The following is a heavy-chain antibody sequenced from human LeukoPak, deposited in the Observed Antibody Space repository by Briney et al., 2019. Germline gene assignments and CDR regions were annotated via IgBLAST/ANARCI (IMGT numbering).Heavy chain of an antibody. V-gene: IGHV4-34*01. CDR3: ARSEYYDSSGYKTYYFDY. J-gene: IGHJ4*02. D-gene: IGHD3-22*01. CDR1: GGSFSGYY. Sequence: SETLSLTCAVYGGSFSGYYWSWIRQPPGKGLEWIGEINHSGSTNYNPSLKSRVTISVDTSKNQFSLKLSSVTAADTAVYYCARSEYYDSSGYKTYYFDYWGQGTLVTVSS. CDR2: INHSGST.